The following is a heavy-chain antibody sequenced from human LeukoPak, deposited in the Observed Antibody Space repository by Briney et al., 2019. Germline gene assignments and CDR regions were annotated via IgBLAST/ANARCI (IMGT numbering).Heavy chain of an antibody. J-gene: IGHJ4*02. CDR3: ARAKYYYDSSGYCD. CDR1: GFTFSSYA. CDR2: INWNGGST. Sequence: PGGSLRLSCAASGFTFSSYAMSWVRQAPGKGLEWVSGINWNGGSTGYADSVKGRFTISRDNAKNSLYLQMNSLRAEDTALYYCARAKYYYDSSGYCDWGQGTLVTVSS. D-gene: IGHD3-22*01. V-gene: IGHV3-20*04.